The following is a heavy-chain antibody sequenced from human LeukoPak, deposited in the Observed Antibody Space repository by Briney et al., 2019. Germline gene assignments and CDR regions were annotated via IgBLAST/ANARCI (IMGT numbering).Heavy chain of an antibody. CDR1: GFTFSSYS. CDR3: AKAPVTTCRGAYCYPFDY. J-gene: IGHJ4*02. CDR2: ISTTSGNI. V-gene: IGHV3-21*04. Sequence: AGGSLRLSCAASGFTFSSYSMNWVRQAPGKGLEWVAAISTTSGNIYYADSVKGRFTISRDSSKNTLFLQMNRLRPEDAAVYYCAKAPVTTCRGAYCYPFDYWGQGTLVTVSS. D-gene: IGHD2-21*01.